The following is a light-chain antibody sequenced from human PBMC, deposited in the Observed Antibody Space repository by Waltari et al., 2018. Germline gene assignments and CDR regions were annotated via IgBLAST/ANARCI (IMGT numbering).Light chain of an antibody. Sequence: QSALTQPAPVSGSPGKSITISCTGTSNAVGSYNLVSWYQRHPGNAPDLLIYEGSKRPSGVSNRFSGSKSGNTASLTISGLQAEDEADYFCCSYASGSTIIFGGGTKLTVL. CDR3: CSYASGSTII. CDR1: SNAVGSYNL. CDR2: EGS. J-gene: IGLJ2*01. V-gene: IGLV2-23*01.